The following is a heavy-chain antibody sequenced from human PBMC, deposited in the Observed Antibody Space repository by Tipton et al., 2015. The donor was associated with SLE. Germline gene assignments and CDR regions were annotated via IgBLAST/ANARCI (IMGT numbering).Heavy chain of an antibody. J-gene: IGHJ4*02. V-gene: IGHV4-38-2*02. CDR1: GYSITSAYY. CDR2: IYHSGST. CDR3: ARHSTIRAYNYGRSPSYFDS. D-gene: IGHD5-18*01. Sequence: TLSLTCTVSGYSITSAYYWGWIRQPPGKGLEWIGSIYHSGSTYYNPSLKSRVTISLDTSDLSLKVSSVTAADAAFYYCARHSTIRAYNYGRSPSYFDSWSQGTLVTVSS.